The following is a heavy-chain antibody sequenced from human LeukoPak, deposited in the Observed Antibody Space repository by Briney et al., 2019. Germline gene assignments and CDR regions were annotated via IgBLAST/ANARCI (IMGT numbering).Heavy chain of an antibody. V-gene: IGHV1-2*02. Sequence: GASVKVSCKASGYTFTGYYMHWVRQAPGQGLEWMGWINPNSGGTNYAQKFQGRVTMTRDASISTAYMELSRLRSDDMAVYYCASGPMVRGVPIDYWGQGTLVTVSS. CDR2: INPNSGGT. J-gene: IGHJ4*02. CDR3: ASGPMVRGVPIDY. CDR1: GYTFTGYY. D-gene: IGHD3-10*01.